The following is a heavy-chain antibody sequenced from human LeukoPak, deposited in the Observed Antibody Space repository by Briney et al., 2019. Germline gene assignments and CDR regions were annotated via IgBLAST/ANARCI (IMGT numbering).Heavy chain of an antibody. V-gene: IGHV3-23*01. CDR3: AKSAAYYDFWSGYWGPFDY. J-gene: IGHJ4*02. Sequence: GGSLRLSCAASGFTFSSYAMSWVRQAPGKGLEWVSAISGSGGSTYYADSVKGRFTISRDNSKNTLYLQMNSLRAEDTAVYYCAKSAAYYDFWSGYWGPFDYWGQGTLATVSS. CDR2: ISGSGGST. CDR1: GFTFSSYA. D-gene: IGHD3-3*01.